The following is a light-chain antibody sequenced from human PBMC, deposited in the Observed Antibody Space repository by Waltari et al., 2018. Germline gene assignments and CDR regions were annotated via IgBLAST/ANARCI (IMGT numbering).Light chain of an antibody. CDR3: SSYASVSSLV. CDR1: SGDVGGENY. Sequence: QSALTQPASVSGSPGQSITISCTGTSGDVGGENYVPWYQQHPGKAPTLMIYDVSNRPSGVSNRFSASKSGNTASLTISGLQAEDEGDYYCSSYASVSSLVFGGGTRLTVL. V-gene: IGLV2-14*01. CDR2: DVS. J-gene: IGLJ2*01.